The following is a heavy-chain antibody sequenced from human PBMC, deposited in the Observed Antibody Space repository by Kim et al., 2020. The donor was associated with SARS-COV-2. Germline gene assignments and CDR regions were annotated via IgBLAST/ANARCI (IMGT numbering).Heavy chain of an antibody. D-gene: IGHD1-26*01. CDR1: GFTVSSNY. CDR3: ATSQWELLAFDY. V-gene: IGHV3-66*01. J-gene: IGHJ4*02. Sequence: GGSLRLSCAASGFTVSSNYMSWVRQAPGKGLEWVSVIYSGGSTYYADSVKGRFTISRDNSKNTLYLQMNSLRAEDTAVYYCATSQWELLAFDYWGQGTLVTVSS. CDR2: IYSGGST.